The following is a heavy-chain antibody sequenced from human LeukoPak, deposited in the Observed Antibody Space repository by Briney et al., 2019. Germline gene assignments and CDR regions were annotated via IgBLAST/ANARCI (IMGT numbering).Heavy chain of an antibody. CDR3: ARDSGIAAAGTHNWFDP. Sequence: SETLSLTCTVSGGSISSYYWSWIRQPPGTGLEWIGYIYYSGSTKYNHSLKSRDTISVDTSKNQFSLKLSSVTAADTAVYYCARDSGIAAAGTHNWFDPWGQGTLVTVSS. D-gene: IGHD6-13*01. CDR1: GGSISSYY. CDR2: IYYSGST. J-gene: IGHJ5*02. V-gene: IGHV4-59*01.